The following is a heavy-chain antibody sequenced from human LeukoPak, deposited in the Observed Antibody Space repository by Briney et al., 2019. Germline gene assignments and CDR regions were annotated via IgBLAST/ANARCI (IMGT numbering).Heavy chain of an antibody. D-gene: IGHD6-13*01. CDR2: INHSGST. Sequence: SETLSLTCAVYGGSFSGYYWSWIRQPPGKGLEWIGEINHSGSTNYNPSLKSRVTISVDTSKNQFSLKLSSVTAADTAVYYRAREKKYYGSSWYDGQYYFDYWGQGTLVTVSS. J-gene: IGHJ4*02. V-gene: IGHV4-34*01. CDR3: AREKKYYGSSWYDGQYYFDY. CDR1: GGSFSGYY.